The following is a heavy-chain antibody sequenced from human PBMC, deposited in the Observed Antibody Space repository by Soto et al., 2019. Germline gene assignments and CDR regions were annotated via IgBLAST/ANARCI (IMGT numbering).Heavy chain of an antibody. Sequence: ASVKVSCKASGGTFSSYAISWVRQAPGQGLEWMGGIIPIFGTANYAQKFQGRVTITADKSTSTAYMELSSLRSEDTAVYYCERDGDRSSAQGFQHWGQGTLVTVSS. D-gene: IGHD6-6*01. CDR2: IIPIFGTA. CDR1: GGTFSSYA. CDR3: ERDGDRSSAQGFQH. J-gene: IGHJ1*01. V-gene: IGHV1-69*06.